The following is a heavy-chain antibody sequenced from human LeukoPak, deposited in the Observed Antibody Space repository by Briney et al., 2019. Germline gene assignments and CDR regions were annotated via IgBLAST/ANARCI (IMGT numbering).Heavy chain of an antibody. D-gene: IGHD3-10*01. Sequence: PGGSLRLSCAASGFTFSRYWMSWVRQAPWKGLEWVANIKEDGSVKYYVESVKGRFTISRDNAKNSLYLQMNSLRAEDTAVYYCAASITMFDYWGQGTLVTVSS. CDR3: AASITMFDY. CDR1: GFTFSRYW. V-gene: IGHV3-7*02. J-gene: IGHJ4*02. CDR2: IKEDGSVK.